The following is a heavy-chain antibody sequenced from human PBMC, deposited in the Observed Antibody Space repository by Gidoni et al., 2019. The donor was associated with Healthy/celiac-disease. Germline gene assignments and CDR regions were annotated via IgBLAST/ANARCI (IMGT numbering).Heavy chain of an antibody. V-gene: IGHV3-21*01. J-gene: IGHJ4*02. D-gene: IGHD2-15*01. Sequence: EVQLVESGGGLVKPGGSLRLSCAASGFTVSSYSMNWVRQAPGKGLEWVSSISSSSSYIYYAASVKGRFTISRDNAKNSLYLQMNSLRAEDTAVYYCARDRGVVVAADYLSAFDYWGQGTLVTVSS. CDR2: ISSSSSYI. CDR3: ARDRGVVVAADYLSAFDY. CDR1: GFTVSSYS.